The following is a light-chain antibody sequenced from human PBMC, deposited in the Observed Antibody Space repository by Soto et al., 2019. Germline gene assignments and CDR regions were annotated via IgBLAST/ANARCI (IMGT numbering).Light chain of an antibody. CDR1: QSIRST. J-gene: IGKJ4*01. Sequence: ETVMTQSPATLSVSPGERATLSCRASQSIRSTLAWFQQKPGQAPRLLIYDASKRATGIPARFSGSGSGTEFTLTISSLQSEDFAVYYCQQHSSWPLTFGGGTKVDIK. CDR3: QQHSSWPLT. CDR2: DAS. V-gene: IGKV3-15*01.